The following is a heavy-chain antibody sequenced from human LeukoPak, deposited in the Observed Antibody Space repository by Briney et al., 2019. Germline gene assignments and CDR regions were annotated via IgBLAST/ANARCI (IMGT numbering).Heavy chain of an antibody. CDR2: IKEDGSEK. J-gene: IGHJ3*01. CDR1: GFIFSNYW. V-gene: IGHV3-7*01. Sequence: GGSLRLSCAGSGFIFSNYWMTWVRQAPGKGLEWVANIKEDGSEKYYVDSMKGRFTISRDNAKNSLYLQMNSLRAEDTAVYYCASDINWGSGAFDVWGQGTMVTVSS. D-gene: IGHD7-27*01. CDR3: ASDINWGSGAFDV.